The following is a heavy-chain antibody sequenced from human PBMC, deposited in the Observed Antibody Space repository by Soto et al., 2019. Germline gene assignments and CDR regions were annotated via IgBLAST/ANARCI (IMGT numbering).Heavy chain of an antibody. CDR1: GCTFSSYA. J-gene: IGHJ3*02. Sequence: GASVKLSCKASGCTFSSYAISWVRQAPGQGLEWMGGIIPIFGTANYAQKFQGRVTITADESTSTAYMELSSLRSEDTAVYYCARDWQVEMATSDAFDIWGQGTMVTVSS. CDR2: IIPIFGTA. CDR3: ARDWQVEMATSDAFDI. V-gene: IGHV1-69*13. D-gene: IGHD5-12*01.